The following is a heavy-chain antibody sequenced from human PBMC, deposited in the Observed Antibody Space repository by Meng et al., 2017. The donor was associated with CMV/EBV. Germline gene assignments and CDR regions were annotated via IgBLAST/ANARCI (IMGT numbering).Heavy chain of an antibody. J-gene: IGHJ4*02. CDR1: GFTFSSYG. CDR3: ARDRYYDSSGYALSYYFDY. Sequence: GGSLRLSCAASGFTFSSYGMHWVRQAPGKGLEWVAVIWYDGSNKYYADSVKGRFTISRDNSKNTLYLQMNSLRAEDTAVYYCARDRYYDSSGYALSYYFDYWGQGTLVTVSS. CDR2: IWYDGSNK. V-gene: IGHV3-33*01. D-gene: IGHD3-22*01.